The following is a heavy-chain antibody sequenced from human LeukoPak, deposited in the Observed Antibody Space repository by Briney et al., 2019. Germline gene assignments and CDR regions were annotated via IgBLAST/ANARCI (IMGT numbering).Heavy chain of an antibody. D-gene: IGHD2-15*01. J-gene: IGHJ4*02. CDR2: INPNSGGT. CDR3: ARELYCSGGSCYQRESYYFDY. Sequence: ASVKVSCKASGYTFTGYYMHWVRQAPGQGLEWMGWINPNSGGTSYAQKFQGRVTMTRDTSITTAYMELSRLRSDDTAVYYCARELYCSGGSCYQRESYYFDYWGQGTLVTVSS. V-gene: IGHV1-2*02. CDR1: GYTFTGYY.